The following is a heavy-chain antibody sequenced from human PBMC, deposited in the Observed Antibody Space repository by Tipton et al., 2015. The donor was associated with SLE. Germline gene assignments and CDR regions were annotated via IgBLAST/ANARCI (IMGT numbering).Heavy chain of an antibody. CDR1: GYTFTSYG. J-gene: IGHJ4*02. CDR3: AREPTGWRSSGTSCPFYY. Sequence: QVQLVQSGAEVKKPGASVKVSCKASGYTFTSYGISWVRQAPGQGLEWMGWISAYNGNTNYAQKLQGRVTMTTDTSTSTAYMELRSLRSDHTAVYYCAREPTGWRSSGTSCPFYYWGQGTLVTGSS. CDR2: ISAYNGNT. D-gene: IGHD2-2*01. V-gene: IGHV1-18*01.